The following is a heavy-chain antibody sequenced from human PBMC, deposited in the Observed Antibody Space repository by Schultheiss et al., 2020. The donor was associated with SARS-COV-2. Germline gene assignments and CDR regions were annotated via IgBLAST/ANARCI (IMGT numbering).Heavy chain of an antibody. V-gene: IGHV4-61*08. CDR2: IYYSGST. CDR1: GGSISSGGYY. Sequence: SETLSLTCTVSGGSISSGGYYWGWIRQPPGKGLEWIGYIYYSGSTNYNPSLKSRVTISVDTSKNQFSLKLSSVTAADTAVYYCARANQLLYDYYYYGMDVWGQGTTVTVSS. J-gene: IGHJ6*02. D-gene: IGHD2-2*02. CDR3: ARANQLLYDYYYYGMDV.